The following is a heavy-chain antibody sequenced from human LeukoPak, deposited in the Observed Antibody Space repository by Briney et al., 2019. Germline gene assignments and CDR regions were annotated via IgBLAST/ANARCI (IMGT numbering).Heavy chain of an antibody. Sequence: GGSLRLSCAASGFTFSSYAMSWVRQAPGKGLEWVSVISGSGVGTYYADSVKGRFTISRDNSKNTLYLQMNSLRAEDTAVYYCAKAYEGYYYYYYYMDVWGKGTTVTVSS. V-gene: IGHV3-23*01. CDR2: ISGSGVGT. CDR1: GFTFSSYA. D-gene: IGHD5-12*01. J-gene: IGHJ6*03. CDR3: AKAYEGYYYYYYYMDV.